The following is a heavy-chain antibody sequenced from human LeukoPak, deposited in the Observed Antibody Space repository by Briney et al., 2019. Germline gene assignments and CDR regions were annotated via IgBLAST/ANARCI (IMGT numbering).Heavy chain of an antibody. J-gene: IGHJ4*02. CDR2: ISGSGGST. V-gene: IGHV3-23*01. CDR3: AKAFDPRWLQFYYYFDY. D-gene: IGHD5-24*01. Sequence: GGSLRLSCAASGFTFSSYAMSWVRQAPGKGPEWVSAISGSGGSTYYADSVKGRFTISRDNSKNMLYLQMNSLRAEDTAVYYCAKAFDPRWLQFYYYFDYWGQGTLVTVSS. CDR1: GFTFSSYA.